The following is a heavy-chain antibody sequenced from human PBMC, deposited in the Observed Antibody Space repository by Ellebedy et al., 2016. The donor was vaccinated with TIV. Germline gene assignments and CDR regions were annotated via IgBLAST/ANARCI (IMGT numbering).Heavy chain of an antibody. Sequence: ESLKISCTVSGGSISSYPYYWGWIRQPPGKGLEWIGSIYYTGSTDYNPSLKSRVAISADTSKNQFSLRLSSVTAADTAVYYCARWFGELLYVRWFDPWGQGTLVTVSS. D-gene: IGHD3-10*01. J-gene: IGHJ5*02. V-gene: IGHV4-39*01. CDR2: IYYTGST. CDR3: ARWFGELLYVRWFDP. CDR1: GGSISSYPYY.